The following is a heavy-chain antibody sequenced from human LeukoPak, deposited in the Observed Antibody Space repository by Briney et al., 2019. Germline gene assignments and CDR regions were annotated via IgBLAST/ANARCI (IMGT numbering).Heavy chain of an antibody. CDR1: GFTFSSYG. CDR3: ASTSGWYEPIDY. J-gene: IGHJ4*02. D-gene: IGHD6-19*01. V-gene: IGHV3-33*01. Sequence: PGRSLRLSCAASGFTFSSYGMHWVRQAPGKGLEWVAVIWYDGSNKYYADSAKGRFTISRDNSKNTLYLQMNSLRAEDTAVYYCASTSGWYEPIDYWGQGTLVTVSS. CDR2: IWYDGSNK.